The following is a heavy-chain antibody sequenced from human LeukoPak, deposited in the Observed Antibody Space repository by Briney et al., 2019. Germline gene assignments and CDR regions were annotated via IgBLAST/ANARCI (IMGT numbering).Heavy chain of an antibody. CDR2: TYYRSKWYN. D-gene: IGHD5-18*01. V-gene: IGHV6-1*01. J-gene: IGHJ2*01. CDR3: TRAGSYGYYWYFDL. Sequence: SQTLSLTCAISGDSVSSNSVTWNWIRQSPSRGLEWLGRTYYRSKWYNDYAVSVKSRITINPDTSKNQFSLQLNSVPPEDTAVYYCTRAGSYGYYWYFDLWGRGTLVTVSS. CDR1: GDSVSSNSVT.